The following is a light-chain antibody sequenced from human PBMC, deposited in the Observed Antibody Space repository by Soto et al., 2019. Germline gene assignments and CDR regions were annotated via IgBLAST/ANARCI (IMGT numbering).Light chain of an antibody. Sequence: QSVLTQPASVSGSPGQSITIPCTGTSGDVGGYNLVSWYQQHPGKAPKLMIYEVTERPSGVSNRFSGSKSGNTASLTISGLQPDEEADYYCRSYAGNSGVCGTGTKVTVL. J-gene: IGLJ1*01. CDR1: SGDVGGYNL. CDR2: EVT. V-gene: IGLV2-23*02. CDR3: RSYAGNSGV.